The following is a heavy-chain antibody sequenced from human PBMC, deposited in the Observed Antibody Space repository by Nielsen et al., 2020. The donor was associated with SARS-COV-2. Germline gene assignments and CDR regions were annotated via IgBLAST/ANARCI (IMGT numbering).Heavy chain of an antibody. CDR3: ARVSGYSYGIPRGDY. CDR2: INPNSGGT. Sequence: ASVKVSCKASGYTFTGYYMHWVRQAPGQGLEWMGRINPNSGGTNYAQKLQGRVTMTTDTSTSTAYMELRSLRSDDTAVYYCARVSGYSYGIPRGDYWGQGTLVTVSS. D-gene: IGHD5-18*01. CDR1: GYTFTGYY. J-gene: IGHJ4*02. V-gene: IGHV1-2*06.